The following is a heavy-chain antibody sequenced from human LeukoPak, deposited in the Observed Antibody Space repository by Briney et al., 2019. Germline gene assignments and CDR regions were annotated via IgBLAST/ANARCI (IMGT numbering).Heavy chain of an antibody. J-gene: IGHJ4*02. V-gene: IGHV3-30*04. CDR2: ISHDGSNK. CDR1: GFTFSSYA. CDR3: ARAQLPYSSSAAHDY. D-gene: IGHD6-13*01. Sequence: GGSLRLSCAASGFTFSSYAMHWVRQAPGKGLEWVAVISHDGSNKYYADSVKGRFTISRDNSKNTLYLQMNSLRAEDTAVYYCARAQLPYSSSAAHDYWGQGTLATVSS.